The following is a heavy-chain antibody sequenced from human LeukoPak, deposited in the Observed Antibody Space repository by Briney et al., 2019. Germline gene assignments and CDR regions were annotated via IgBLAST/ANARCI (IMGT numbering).Heavy chain of an antibody. V-gene: IGHV4-34*01. Sequence: PSETLSLTCAVYGGSFSGYYWSWIRQPPGKGLEWIGEINHSGSTNYNPSLKSRVTISVDTSKNQFSLKLSSVTAADTAVYYCATDLPKYCSSTSCYARYAFDIWGQGTMVTVSS. J-gene: IGHJ3*02. CDR3: ATDLPKYCSSTSCYARYAFDI. D-gene: IGHD2-2*01. CDR2: INHSGST. CDR1: GGSFSGYY.